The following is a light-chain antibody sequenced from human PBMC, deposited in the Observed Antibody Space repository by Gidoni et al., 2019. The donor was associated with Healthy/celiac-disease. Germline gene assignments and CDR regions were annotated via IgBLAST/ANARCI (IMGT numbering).Light chain of an antibody. CDR1: SSDVGGYNY. J-gene: IGLJ1*01. CDR2: EFS. V-gene: IGLV2-8*01. Sequence: QSALTQPPSASGSPGQSVTISCTGTSSDVGGYNYVSWYQHHPGKAPKLMIYEFSKRPSGVPARFSGSKSGTTASLTVSGLQAEDEADYYCSSYAGSNNFVFGTGTKVTVL. CDR3: SSYAGSNNFV.